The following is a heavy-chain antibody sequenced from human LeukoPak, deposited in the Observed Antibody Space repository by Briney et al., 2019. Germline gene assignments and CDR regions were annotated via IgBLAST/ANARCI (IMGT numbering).Heavy chain of an antibody. CDR3: AIPYGSSWYSVADAFDI. D-gene: IGHD6-13*01. CDR1: GGSISSSSYY. CDR2: IYYSGST. V-gene: IGHV4-39*07. J-gene: IGHJ3*02. Sequence: PSETLSLTCTVSGGSISSSSYYWGWIRQPPGKGLEWIGSIYYSGSTYYNPYLKVPVTISVDTSKNQFSLKLSSVTAADTAVYYCAIPYGSSWYSVADAFDIWGQGTMVTVSS.